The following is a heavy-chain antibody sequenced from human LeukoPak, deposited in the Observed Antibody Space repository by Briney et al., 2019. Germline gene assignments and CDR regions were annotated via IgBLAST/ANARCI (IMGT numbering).Heavy chain of an antibody. CDR1: GFTFSSYA. Sequence: GGSLRLSCAASGFTFSSYAMSWVRQAPGKGLEWVSTISGSGGSTFYTDSVKGRFTISRDNSKNTLYLQMNSLRAGDTAIYFCAKTDSFYSAMVYFDYWGQGTLVTVSS. V-gene: IGHV3-23*01. CDR2: ISGSGGST. J-gene: IGHJ4*02. D-gene: IGHD5-18*01. CDR3: AKTDSFYSAMVYFDY.